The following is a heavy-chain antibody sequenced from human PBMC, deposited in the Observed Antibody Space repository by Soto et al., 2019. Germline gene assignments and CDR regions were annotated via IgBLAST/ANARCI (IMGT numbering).Heavy chain of an antibody. CDR3: AREGGLLLRNTMDV. CDR1: GGSISGYY. D-gene: IGHD5-18*01. CDR2: IYYSGST. V-gene: IGHV4-59*01. Sequence: SETLSLTCTVSGGSISGYYWTWIRQPPGKGLEWIGYIYYSGSTNHNPSLKSRVTISVDTSKNQFSLKLTSVTAADTAVYYCAREGGLLLRNTMDVWGQGTTVTVSS. J-gene: IGHJ6*02.